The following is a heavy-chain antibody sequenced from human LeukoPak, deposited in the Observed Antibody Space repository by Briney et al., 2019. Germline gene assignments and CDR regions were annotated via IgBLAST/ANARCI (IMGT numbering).Heavy chain of an antibody. J-gene: IGHJ4*02. V-gene: IGHV3-53*01. D-gene: IGHD3-10*01. CDR2: IYSGGST. CDR1: GFTVSGNY. CDR3: ARGLQTSWFGELDNDY. Sequence: PGGSLRLSCAASGFTVSGNYMSWVRQAPGKGLEWVSVIYSGGSTYYADSVKGRFTISRDNSKNTLYLQMNSLRAEDTAVYYCARGLQTSWFGELDNDYWGQGTLVTVSS.